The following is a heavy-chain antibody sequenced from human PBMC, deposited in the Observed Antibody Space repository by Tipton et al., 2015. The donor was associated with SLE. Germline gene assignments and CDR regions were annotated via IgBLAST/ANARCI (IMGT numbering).Heavy chain of an antibody. V-gene: IGHV4-59*11. CDR1: GGSISSHY. CDR3: ARDFTVAGTGAFDI. CDR2: IYYSGST. J-gene: IGHJ3*02. D-gene: IGHD6-19*01. Sequence: TLSLTCTVSGGSISSHYWSWIRQPPGKGLEWIGYIYYSGSTNYNPSLKSRVTISVDTSKNQFSLKLSSVTAADTAVYYCARDFTVAGTGAFDIWGQGTMVTVSS.